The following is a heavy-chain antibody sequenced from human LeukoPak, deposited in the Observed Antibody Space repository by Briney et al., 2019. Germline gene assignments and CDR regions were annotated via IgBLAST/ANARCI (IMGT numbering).Heavy chain of an antibody. Sequence: PGGSLRLSCAASGFTFSTYARHWVRQAPGKGLEWVAFIRYDGSNKYYADSVKGRFTISRDNSKNTLYLQMNSLRAEDTAVYYCAKDLRMVGGYFDYWGQGTLVTVSS. D-gene: IGHD3-10*02. CDR3: AKDLRMVGGYFDY. CDR2: IRYDGSNK. V-gene: IGHV3-30*02. CDR1: GFTFSTYA. J-gene: IGHJ4*02.